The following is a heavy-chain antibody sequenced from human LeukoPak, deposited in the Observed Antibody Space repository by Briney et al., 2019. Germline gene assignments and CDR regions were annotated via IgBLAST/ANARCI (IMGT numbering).Heavy chain of an antibody. V-gene: IGHV3-23*01. D-gene: IGHD3-22*01. CDR1: GFTFNGYA. J-gene: IGHJ4*02. CDR2: ISDRGYST. Sequence: GGSLRLSCAASGFTFNGYAMNWVRQTPGKGLEWVSSISDRGYSTYYADSVKGRFTISRDNSRSTLYLQMNSLRADDTATYYCAKDRVTIRMMVVVAVPGPANFFDSWGQGTLVTVSS. CDR3: AKDRVTIRMMVVVAVPGPANFFDS.